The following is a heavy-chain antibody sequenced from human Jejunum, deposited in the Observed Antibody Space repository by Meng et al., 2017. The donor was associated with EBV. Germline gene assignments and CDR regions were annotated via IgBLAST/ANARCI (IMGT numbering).Heavy chain of an antibody. Sequence: VQVLECGGGWVQAGVVLGRSCAAVGITFNNYARSWVRQDPGKGLECVSAISASGGSTDYGDSVKGRFTISRDNSKNTLYLQINSLRAEETAVYYCAMQAGGYYYPFDYWGQGTLVTVSS. V-gene: IGHV3-23*01. CDR1: GITFNNYA. D-gene: IGHD3-22*01. J-gene: IGHJ4*02. CDR2: ISASGGST. CDR3: AMQAGGYYYPFDY.